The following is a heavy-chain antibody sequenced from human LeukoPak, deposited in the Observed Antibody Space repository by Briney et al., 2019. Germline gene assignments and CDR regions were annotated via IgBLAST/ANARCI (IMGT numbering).Heavy chain of an antibody. CDR3: ARDLYSSSWYVDYYYYGMDV. CDR1: GYTFTSYG. Sequence: ASVKVSCKASGYTFTSYGISWVRQAPGQGLEWMGWISAYNGNTNYAQKLQGRVTMTTDTSTSTAYMELRSLRSDDTAVYYCARDLYSSSWYVDYYYYGMDVWGRGTTVTVSS. D-gene: IGHD6-13*01. J-gene: IGHJ6*02. CDR2: ISAYNGNT. V-gene: IGHV1-18*01.